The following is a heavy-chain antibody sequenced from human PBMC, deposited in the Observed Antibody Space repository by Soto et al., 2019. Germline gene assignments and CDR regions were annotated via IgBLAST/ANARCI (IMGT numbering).Heavy chain of an antibody. Sequence: QVQLHESGPGLLKPSQTLSLTCSVSGGSINTGGCYWSWIRHHPVKGLEWIGYIYYTGITSYNPSLESRLTVSLDTSKNHFSLKLMSVTAADTAVYYCASEAERGKDSEAFDIWGQGTLVTVSS. V-gene: IGHV4-31*03. J-gene: IGHJ3*02. CDR3: ASEAERGKDSEAFDI. CDR2: IYYTGIT. CDR1: GGSINTGGCY. D-gene: IGHD2-21*01.